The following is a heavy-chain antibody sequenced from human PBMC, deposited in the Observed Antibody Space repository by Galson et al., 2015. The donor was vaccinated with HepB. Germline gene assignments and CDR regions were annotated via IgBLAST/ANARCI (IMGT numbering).Heavy chain of an antibody. CDR1: GLSFTRYA. CDR3: AKDGIMVSNNPYQLHF. V-gene: IGHV3-23*01. CDR2: ITSSGGNS. J-gene: IGHJ4*02. D-gene: IGHD2-8*01. Sequence: SLRLSCAASGLSFTRYAMTWVRQAPGKGLEWVSSITSSGGNSYYTDPVKGRFTISRDNSRNTVVLQLSSLRPEDTAVYYCAKDGIMVSNNPYQLHFWGQGTLVSVSS.